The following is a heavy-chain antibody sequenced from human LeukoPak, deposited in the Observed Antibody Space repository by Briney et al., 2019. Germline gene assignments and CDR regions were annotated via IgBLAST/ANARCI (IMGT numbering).Heavy chain of an antibody. CDR1: GFTFSSYW. J-gene: IGHJ4*02. Sequence: GGSLRLSCAASGFTFSSYWMSWVRQAPGKGLEWVANIKQDGSEKYYVDSLKGRFTISRDNAKNSLYLQMNSLRAEDTAVYYCARDLWGSGWYWSYWGQGTLVTVSS. V-gene: IGHV3-7*01. D-gene: IGHD6-19*01. CDR2: IKQDGSEK. CDR3: ARDLWGSGWYWSY.